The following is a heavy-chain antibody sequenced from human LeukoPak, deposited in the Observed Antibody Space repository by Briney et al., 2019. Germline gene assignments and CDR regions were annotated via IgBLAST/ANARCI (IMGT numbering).Heavy chain of an antibody. D-gene: IGHD3-10*01. Sequence: GESLKISCKGSGYSFTSYWIGCVRQMPGKGLEWMGIIYPGDSDTRYSPSFQGQVTISADKSISTAYLQWSSLEASDTAMYYCARPSYYYGSGRDGMDVWGQGTTVTVSS. V-gene: IGHV5-51*01. CDR2: IYPGDSDT. CDR1: GYSFTSYW. J-gene: IGHJ6*02. CDR3: ARPSYYYGSGRDGMDV.